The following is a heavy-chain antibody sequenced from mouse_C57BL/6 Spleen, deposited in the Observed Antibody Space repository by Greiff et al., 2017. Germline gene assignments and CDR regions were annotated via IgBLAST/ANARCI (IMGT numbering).Heavy chain of an antibody. CDR3: ARSYYDFGPYYFDY. D-gene: IGHD2-4*01. CDR1: GYTFTDYY. J-gene: IGHJ2*01. V-gene: IGHV1-26*01. CDR2: INPNNGGT. Sequence: EVQLQQSGPELVKPGASVKISCKASGYTFTDYYMNWVKQSHGKSLEWIGDINPNNGGTSYNQKFKGKATLTVDKSSSTAYMELRSLTSEDSAVYYCARSYYDFGPYYFDYWGQGTTLTVSS.